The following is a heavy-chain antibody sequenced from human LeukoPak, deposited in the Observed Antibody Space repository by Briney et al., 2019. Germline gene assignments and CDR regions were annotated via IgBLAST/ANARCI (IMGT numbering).Heavy chain of an antibody. V-gene: IGHV3-21*01. Sequence: NPGGSLRLSCAASGFTFSSYSMNWVRQAPGKGLEWVSSISSSSSYIYYADSVKGRFTISRDNPKNSLYLQMNSLRAEDTAVYYCARDNWNYRGSFDYWGQGTLVTVSS. J-gene: IGHJ4*02. CDR1: GFTFSSYS. CDR3: ARDNWNYRGSFDY. CDR2: ISSSSSYI. D-gene: IGHD1-7*01.